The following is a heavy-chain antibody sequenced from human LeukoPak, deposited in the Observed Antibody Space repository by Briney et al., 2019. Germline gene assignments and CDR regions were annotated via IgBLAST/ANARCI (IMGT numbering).Heavy chain of an antibody. CDR3: ARDYYDSSGYYFGSY. V-gene: IGHV3-48*01. J-gene: IGHJ4*02. D-gene: IGHD3-22*01. Sequence: PRACLRPSFATSGFTFITYSMRCVRPAPRKGSELRTYISSSSSTIYYADSVKGRFTISRDNAKNSLYLQMNSLRAEDTAVYYCARDYYDSSGYYFGSYWGQGTLVTVSS. CDR2: ISSSSSTI. CDR1: GFTFITYS.